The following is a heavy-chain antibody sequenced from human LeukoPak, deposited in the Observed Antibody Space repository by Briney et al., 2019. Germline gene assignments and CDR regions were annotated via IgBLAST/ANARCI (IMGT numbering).Heavy chain of an antibody. CDR2: MNPNSGNI. J-gene: IGHJ4*02. CDR1: GYTFTSHD. Sequence: APVKVSCKASGYTFTSHDINWVRQATGQGLEWMGWMNPNSGNIGYAQKLQGRVTITRNTSISTAYMELSSLRSEDTAVYYCARGPGCISTSCPYYFDYWGQGTLVTVSS. CDR3: ARGPGCISTSCPYYFDY. V-gene: IGHV1-8*03. D-gene: IGHD2-2*01.